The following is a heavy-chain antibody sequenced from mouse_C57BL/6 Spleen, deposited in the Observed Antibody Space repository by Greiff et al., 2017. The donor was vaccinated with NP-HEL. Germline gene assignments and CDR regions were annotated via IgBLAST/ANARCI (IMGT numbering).Heavy chain of an antibody. CDR3: ARFGDYDERSYCDY. D-gene: IGHD2-4*01. CDR2: IDPSDSET. CDR1: GYTFTSYW. Sequence: QVQLQQPGAELVRPGSSVKLSCKASGYTFTSYWMHWVKQRPIQGLEWIGNIDPSDSETHYNQKFKDKATLTVDKSSSTAYMQLSSLTSEDSAVYYCARFGDYDERSYCDYWGQGTTLTVSS. V-gene: IGHV1-52*01. J-gene: IGHJ2*01.